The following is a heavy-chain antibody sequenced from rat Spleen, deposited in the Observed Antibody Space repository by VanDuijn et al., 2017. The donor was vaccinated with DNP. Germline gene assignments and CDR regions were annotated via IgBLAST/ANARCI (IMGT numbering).Heavy chain of an antibody. V-gene: IGHV5-31*01. Sequence: EVQLVESGGDLVQPGRSLKLSCVASGFTFNNHWMTWIRQVPGKGLEWVASITPSGGSTYYRDSVKGRFTVSRDNAENTVCLQMNSLRSEDSAIYYCTRMGYYGYKGYWGQGVMVTVSS. CDR3: TRMGYYGYKGY. CDR2: ITPSGGST. D-gene: IGHD1-9*01. CDR1: GFTFNNHW. J-gene: IGHJ2*01.